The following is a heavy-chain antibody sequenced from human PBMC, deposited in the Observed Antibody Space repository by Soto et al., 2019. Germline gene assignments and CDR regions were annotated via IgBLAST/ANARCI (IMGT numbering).Heavy chain of an antibody. CDR3: ARVVPGAEAWFGP. CDR2: ISLYSDGA. D-gene: IGHD2-2*01. CDR1: GYTFSNYG. J-gene: IGHJ5*02. V-gene: IGHV1-18*01. Sequence: ASVKVSCKTSGYTFSNYGITWVRQAPGQPLEWLGWISLYSDGANYAQKFQGRVSMTTDTSTTTAYMELRSLRSDDTAIYYCARVVPGAEAWFGPWGQGTLVTVSS.